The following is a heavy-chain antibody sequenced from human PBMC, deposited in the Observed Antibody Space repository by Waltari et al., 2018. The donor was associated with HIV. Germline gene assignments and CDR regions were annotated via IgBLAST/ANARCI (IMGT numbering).Heavy chain of an antibody. CDR1: GGTFSSYA. D-gene: IGHD1-26*01. J-gene: IGHJ4*02. Sequence: QVQLVQSGAEVKKPGSSVKVSCKASGGTFSSYAISWVRQAPGQGLEWMGGIIPILGTENYARKFQGRGTITADESTSTAYMELSSLRSEDTAVYYCAREGGSYSGVDYWGQGTLVTVSS. CDR3: AREGGSYSGVDY. V-gene: IGHV1-69*01. CDR2: IIPILGTE.